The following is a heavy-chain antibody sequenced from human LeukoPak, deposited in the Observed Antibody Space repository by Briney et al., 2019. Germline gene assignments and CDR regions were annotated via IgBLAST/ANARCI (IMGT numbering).Heavy chain of an antibody. CDR1: GYSFTGFW. CDR3: VRHGPSRYYYYYMDV. V-gene: IGHV5-51*01. J-gene: IGHJ6*03. Sequence: GESLKISCQGSGYSFTGFWIGWVRQMPGKGLEWMGIIYPGDSDIRYSPSFEGQVTMSADKSINTAYLQWSSLKASDTAIYYCVRHGPSRYYYYYMDVWGQGTTVAVCS. D-gene: IGHD3/OR15-3a*01. CDR2: IYPGDSDI.